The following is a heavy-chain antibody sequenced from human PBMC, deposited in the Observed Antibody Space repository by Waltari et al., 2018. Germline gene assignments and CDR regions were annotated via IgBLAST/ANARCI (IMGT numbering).Heavy chain of an antibody. CDR1: GGSISSSNFY. CDR2: VYKNGNA. J-gene: IGHJ5*01. V-gene: IGHV4-39*07. CDR3: ALSLGYGGIDS. Sequence: QLYLQESGPRLVKPSETLSRMYTVSGGSISSSNFYYGWIRQAPGMGLEWMGSVYKNGNAYYNPSLSSRVTISVDRSKNQFSLNLHSVTAADTAVYYCALSLGYGGIDSWGQGTQVTVSS. D-gene: IGHD3-16*01.